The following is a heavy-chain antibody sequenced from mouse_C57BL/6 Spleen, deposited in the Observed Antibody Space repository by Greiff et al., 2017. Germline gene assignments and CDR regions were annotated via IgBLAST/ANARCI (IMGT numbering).Heavy chain of an antibody. D-gene: IGHD2-5*01. V-gene: IGHV1-80*01. Sequence: QVQLKQSGAELVKPGASVKISCKASGYAFSSYWMNWVKQRPGKGLEWIGQIYPGDGDTNYNGKFKGKATLTADKSSSTAYMQLSSLTSEDSAVYFCARVAYYSNYGGAMDYWGQGTSVTVSS. CDR3: ARVAYYSNYGGAMDY. CDR2: IYPGDGDT. CDR1: GYAFSSYW. J-gene: IGHJ4*01.